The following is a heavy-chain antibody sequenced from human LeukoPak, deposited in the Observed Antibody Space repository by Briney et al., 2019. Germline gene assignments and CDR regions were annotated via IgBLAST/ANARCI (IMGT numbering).Heavy chain of an antibody. CDR3: VRADFLAARPDYFYCMDV. J-gene: IGHJ6*03. Sequence: GGSLRLSCAASGFTFSSYDMHWVRQAPGKGLEWVAFISYDGSNKYYADSVKGRFTISRDNSKNTLYLQMNSLRPEDTAVYYCVRADFLAARPDYFYCMDVWGKGTTVTVSS. V-gene: IGHV3-30*04. D-gene: IGHD6-6*01. CDR2: ISYDGSNK. CDR1: GFTFSSYD.